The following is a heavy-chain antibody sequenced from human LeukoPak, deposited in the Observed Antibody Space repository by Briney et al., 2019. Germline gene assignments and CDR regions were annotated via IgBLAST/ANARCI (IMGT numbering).Heavy chain of an antibody. CDR3: ARGVYDFWSGYYRWGVYYYYMDV. V-gene: IGHV4-34*01. CDR2: INHSGST. D-gene: IGHD3-3*01. Sequence: PSETLSLTCTVYGGSFSGYYWSWIRQPPGKGLEWIGEINHSGSTKYNPSLKSRVTISVDTSKNQFSLKLSSVTAADTAVYYCARGVYDFWSGYYRWGVYYYYMDVWGKGTTVTVSS. J-gene: IGHJ6*03. CDR1: GGSFSGYY.